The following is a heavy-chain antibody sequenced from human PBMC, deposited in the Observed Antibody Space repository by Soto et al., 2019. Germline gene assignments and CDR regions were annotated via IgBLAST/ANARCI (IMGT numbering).Heavy chain of an antibody. D-gene: IGHD3-3*01. V-gene: IGHV4-4*07. CDR3: ARGQRFSDWFDP. J-gene: IGHJ5*02. CDR2: IYSSGST. Sequence: PSETLSLTCTVSCGAISGYYWTWIRQPAGKGLEWIGRIYSSGSTKYNPSLKSRVTMSLDTSKNQFSLRLTSVTAADTAVYYCARGQRFSDWFDPWGQGTLVTVSS. CDR1: CGAISGYY.